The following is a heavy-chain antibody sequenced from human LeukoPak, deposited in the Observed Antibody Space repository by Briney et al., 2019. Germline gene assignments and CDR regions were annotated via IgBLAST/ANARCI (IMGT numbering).Heavy chain of an antibody. CDR1: GFTVSGNY. V-gene: IGHV3-66*02. Sequence: GGSLRLSCAASGFTVSGNYMSWVRQAPGKGLEWVSVIYSGGSTYYADSVKGRFTISRDNSKNTLYLQMNSLRAEDTAVYYCARREGYCSSTSCFEYYYYGMDVWGQGTTVTVSS. J-gene: IGHJ6*02. CDR2: IYSGGST. CDR3: ARREGYCSSTSCFEYYYYGMDV. D-gene: IGHD2-2*01.